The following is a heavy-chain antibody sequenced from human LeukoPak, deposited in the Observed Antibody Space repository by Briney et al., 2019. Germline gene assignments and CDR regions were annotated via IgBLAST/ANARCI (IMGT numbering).Heavy chain of an antibody. CDR2: ITGSGGST. J-gene: IGHJ3*02. Sequence: GGSLRLSCAASGFTFSSYAMSWVRQAPGKGLEWVSAITGSGGSTYYADSVRGRFTISRDNSKNTLYLQMNSLRAEDTAVYYCAKDYGDFQFRPWVAFDIWGQGTMVTVSS. V-gene: IGHV3-23*01. CDR3: AKDYGDFQFRPWVAFDI. CDR1: GFTFSSYA. D-gene: IGHD2-21*02.